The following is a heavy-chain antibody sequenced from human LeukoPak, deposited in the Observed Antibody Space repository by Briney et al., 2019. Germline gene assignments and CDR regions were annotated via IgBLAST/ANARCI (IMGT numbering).Heavy chain of an antibody. J-gene: IGHJ4*02. D-gene: IGHD1-20*01. Sequence: ASVKVSCKASGYTFTGYYMHWMRQAPGQGLEWMGWINPNSGSTNYAQKFQGRVTMTRDTSISTAYMELSRPRSDDTAVYYCARVLITGTNLGYWGQGTLVTVSS. V-gene: IGHV1-2*02. CDR3: ARVLITGTNLGY. CDR2: INPNSGST. CDR1: GYTFTGYY.